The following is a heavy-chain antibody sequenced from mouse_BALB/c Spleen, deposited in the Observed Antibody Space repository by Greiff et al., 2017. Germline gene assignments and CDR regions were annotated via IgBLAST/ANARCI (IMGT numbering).Heavy chain of an antibody. CDR1: GFNIKDYY. CDR3: ARRAYYRYDEHY. J-gene: IGHJ2*01. D-gene: IGHD2-14*01. CDR2: IDPENGNT. Sequence: VQLKQSGAELVRPGALVKLSCKASGFNIKDYYMHWVKQRPEQGLEWIGWIDPENGNTIYDPKFQGKASITADTSSNTAYLQLSSLTSEDTAVYYCARRAYYRYDEHYWGQGTTLTVSS. V-gene: IGHV14-1*02.